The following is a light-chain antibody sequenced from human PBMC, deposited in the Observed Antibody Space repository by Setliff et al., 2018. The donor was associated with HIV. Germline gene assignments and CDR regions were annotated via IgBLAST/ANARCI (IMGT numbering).Light chain of an antibody. CDR3: SSYAGSNNV. CDR1: TSDVGGYNF. Sequence: SALTQPRSVSGSPRQSVTISCTGTTSDVGGYNFVSWYQHHPGKAPKLMIFDVSNRPSGVPDRFSGSKSGNTASLTISGLQADDEAVYFCSSYAGSNNVFGTGTKVTVL. CDR2: DVS. J-gene: IGLJ1*01. V-gene: IGLV2-11*01.